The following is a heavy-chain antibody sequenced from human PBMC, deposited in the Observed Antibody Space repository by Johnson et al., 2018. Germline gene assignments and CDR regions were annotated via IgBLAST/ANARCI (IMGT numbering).Heavy chain of an antibody. CDR3: AKYSSSSNYDDGMDV. V-gene: IGHV3-30-3*02. Sequence: QVQLVQSGGGVVQPGRSLRLSCAASGFTFSSYAMHWVRQAPGKGLEWVAVISYDGSNKYYADSVKGRFTISRDNSKNTLYLQMNSLRAEDTAVYYCAKYSSSSNYDDGMDVWGQGTTVTVSS. CDR1: GFTFSSYA. CDR2: ISYDGSNK. J-gene: IGHJ6*02. D-gene: IGHD6-6*01.